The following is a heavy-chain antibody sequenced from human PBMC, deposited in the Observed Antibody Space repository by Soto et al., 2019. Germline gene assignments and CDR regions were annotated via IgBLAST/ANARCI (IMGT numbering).Heavy chain of an antibody. CDR3: ARTALGWFDP. D-gene: IGHD2-21*02. V-gene: IGHV4-59*01. Sequence: PSETLSLTCSVSGGSISSYYWSWIRQPPGKGLEWIGYIFYSGSTNYNPSLKSRVTISVDTSKNQFSLMLSSVTAADTAVYYCARTALGWFDPWGQGTLVTVSS. CDR2: IFYSGST. CDR1: GGSISSYY. J-gene: IGHJ5*02.